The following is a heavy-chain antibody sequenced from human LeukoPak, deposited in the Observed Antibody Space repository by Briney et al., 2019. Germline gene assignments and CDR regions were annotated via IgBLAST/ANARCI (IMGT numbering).Heavy chain of an antibody. Sequence: GGSLRLSCAASGFTFSSYGMHWVRQAPGKGLEWVGRIKSKTDGGTTDYAAPVKGRFTISRDDSKNTLYLQMNSLKTEDTAVYYCTTAQEGSGWSLDYWGQGTLVTVSS. CDR2: IKSKTDGGTT. V-gene: IGHV3-15*01. CDR1: GFTFSSYG. D-gene: IGHD6-19*01. CDR3: TTAQEGSGWSLDY. J-gene: IGHJ4*02.